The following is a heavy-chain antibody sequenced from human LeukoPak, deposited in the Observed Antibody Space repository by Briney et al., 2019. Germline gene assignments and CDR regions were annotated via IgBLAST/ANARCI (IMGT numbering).Heavy chain of an antibody. V-gene: IGHV4-39*01. CDR3: ARLDKRVHNTFDI. J-gene: IGHJ3*02. CDR1: SDSISSSTSY. CDR2: IFYSGAT. D-gene: IGHD3-9*01. Sequence: PSETLSLTCTVSSDSISSSTSYWGWIRQPPGKGLEYIGSIFYSGATYYNPSLKSRVTLSVDRSKNQFSLKLSSVTAADTAVYYCARLDKRVHNTFDIWGQGTMVTVSS.